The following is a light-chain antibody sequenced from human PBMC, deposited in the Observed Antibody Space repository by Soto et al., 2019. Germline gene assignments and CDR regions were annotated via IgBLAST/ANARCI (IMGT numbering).Light chain of an antibody. CDR2: EGS. CDR3: CSYAGSSTHVV. V-gene: IGLV2-23*01. Sequence: QSALTQPASVSGSPGQSITISCTGTSSDVGSYNLVSWYQQHPGKAPKLMIYEGSKRPSGVSNRFSGSKSGNTASLTISGLQAEDEADYYWCSYAGSSTHVVFVGGTKLTVL. J-gene: IGLJ2*01. CDR1: SSDVGSYNL.